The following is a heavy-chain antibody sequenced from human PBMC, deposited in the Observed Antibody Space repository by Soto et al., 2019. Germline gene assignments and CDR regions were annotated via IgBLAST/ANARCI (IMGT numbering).Heavy chain of an antibody. Sequence: GGSLGLSCAASGFSFNIYAMHWVRQAPGKGLEWVAVMSYDGINKYYADSVKGRFTISRDNSKNTLYLQMNSLRTEDTAVYYCARLAYESWGQGTLVTVSS. CDR1: GFSFNIYA. D-gene: IGHD3-22*01. J-gene: IGHJ5*02. CDR2: MSYDGINK. V-gene: IGHV3-30-3*01. CDR3: ARLAYES.